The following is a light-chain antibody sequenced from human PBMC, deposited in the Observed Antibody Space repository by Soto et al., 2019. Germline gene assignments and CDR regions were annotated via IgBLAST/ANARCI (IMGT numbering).Light chain of an antibody. Sequence: QSGLTQPPSASGTPGQRVIISCSGKTPNIGSNYVYWYRHLPGTAPQLLIYRNNQRPSGVPDRFSGSKSRTSASLAISGLRSEDEADYYCASWGDSLSGRVFGGGTKLTVL. CDR3: ASWGDSLSGRV. J-gene: IGLJ3*02. CDR2: RNN. V-gene: IGLV1-47*01. CDR1: TPNIGSNY.